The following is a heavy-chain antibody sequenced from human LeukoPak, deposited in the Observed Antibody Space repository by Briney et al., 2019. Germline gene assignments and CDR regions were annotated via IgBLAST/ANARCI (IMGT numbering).Heavy chain of an antibody. CDR2: ISYSGNT. V-gene: IGHV4-39*01. Sequence: SENLSLTCTVSGGSIISSDYHWGWVRQPPGKGLEWIGTISYSGNTDYNPPLRSRVTISVDTSNNQFSLRLGSVTAADTAVYHCARHCCSGPAKRVFDIWGQGTMVTVSS. J-gene: IGHJ3*02. CDR1: GGSIISSDYH. D-gene: IGHD2-15*01. CDR3: ARHCCSGPAKRVFDI.